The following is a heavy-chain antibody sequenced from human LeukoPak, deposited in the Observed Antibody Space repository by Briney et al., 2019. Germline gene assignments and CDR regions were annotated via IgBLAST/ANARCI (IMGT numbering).Heavy chain of an antibody. CDR3: ARGDLRYFDSFYYGMDV. CDR2: IYHSGST. D-gene: IGHD3-9*01. Sequence: SETLSLTCAVSGGSISSSNWWSWVRQPPGKGLEWIVEIYHSGSTNYNPSLKSRVTISVDKSKNRFSLKLSSVTAADTAVYYCARGDLRYFDSFYYGMDVWGQGTTVTVSS. V-gene: IGHV4-4*02. CDR1: GGSISSSNW. J-gene: IGHJ6*02.